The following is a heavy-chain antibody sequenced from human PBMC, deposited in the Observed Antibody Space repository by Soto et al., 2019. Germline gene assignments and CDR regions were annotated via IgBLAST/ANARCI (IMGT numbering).Heavy chain of an antibody. CDR2: ISGSGGST. CDR1: GFTFSSYA. V-gene: IGHV3-23*01. J-gene: IGHJ4*02. Sequence: PGGSLRLSCAASGFTFSSYAMTWVRQAPGKGLEWVSGISGSGGSTYYAASVKGRFTISRDNSKNTLYLQMNGLRAEDTAVYYCAKDLWYYDTSGYYYWGHFDYWGQGTLVTVS. D-gene: IGHD3-22*01. CDR3: AKDLWYYDTSGYYYWGHFDY.